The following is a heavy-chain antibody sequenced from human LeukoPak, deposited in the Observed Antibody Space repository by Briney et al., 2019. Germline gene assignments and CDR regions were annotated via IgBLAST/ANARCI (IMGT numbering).Heavy chain of an antibody. CDR3: ARRAGVKEYYFDH. V-gene: IGHV3-30*01. Sequence: PGGSLRHSCAASGFTFSSYAMHWVRQAPGKGREWVAVISYDGSNKYYADSVKGRFAISRDNSKNTLYLQMNSLRAEDTAVYYCARRAGVKEYYFDHWGQGTLVTVSS. D-gene: IGHD2-8*01. CDR2: ISYDGSNK. J-gene: IGHJ4*02. CDR1: GFTFSSYA.